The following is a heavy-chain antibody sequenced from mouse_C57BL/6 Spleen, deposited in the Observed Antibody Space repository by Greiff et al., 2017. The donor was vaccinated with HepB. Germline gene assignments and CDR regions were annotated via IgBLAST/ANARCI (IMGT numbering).Heavy chain of an antibody. J-gene: IGHJ4*01. CDR2: ISSGSSTI. Sequence: EVKLVESGGGLVKPGGSLKLSCAASGFTFSDYGMHWVRQAPEKGLEWVAYISSGSSTIYYADTVKGRFTISRDNAKNTLFLQMTSLRSEDTAMYYCARQLPYAIDYLGQGTSVTVSS. V-gene: IGHV5-17*01. CDR1: GFTFSDYG. D-gene: IGHD3-1*01. CDR3: ARQLPYAIDY.